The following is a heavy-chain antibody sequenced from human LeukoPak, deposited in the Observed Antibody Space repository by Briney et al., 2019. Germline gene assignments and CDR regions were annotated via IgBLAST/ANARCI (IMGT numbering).Heavy chain of an antibody. CDR2: ISSSGTNI. J-gene: IGHJ4*02. CDR1: GFTFSDYY. V-gene: IGHV3-11*01. CDR3: ASLRGVNR. D-gene: IGHD3-10*01. Sequence: GGSLRLSCAASGFTFSDYYMSWIRQPPGKGLEWVSYISSSGTNIYYADSVRGRFTVSRDNAKNSLYLQIDSVSDEDTAVYYCASLRGVNRWGQGTLVTVSS.